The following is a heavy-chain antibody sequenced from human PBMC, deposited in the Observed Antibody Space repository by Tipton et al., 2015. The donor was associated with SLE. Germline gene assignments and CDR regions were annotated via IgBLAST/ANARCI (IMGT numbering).Heavy chain of an antibody. D-gene: IGHD3-10*01. CDR3: ARELIVVRGLSRRDAFDI. Sequence: TLSLTCTLSGGSNSRGTDYWGWIRQPPGKGLEWIGYKYYSGGTNSNPSLRSRVTISIDMSKNQLSLTLSSVTAADTAVYYCARELIVVRGLSRRDAFDIWGQGAMVTVSS. CDR2: KYYSGGT. V-gene: IGHV4-61*01. CDR1: GGSNSRGTDY. J-gene: IGHJ3*02.